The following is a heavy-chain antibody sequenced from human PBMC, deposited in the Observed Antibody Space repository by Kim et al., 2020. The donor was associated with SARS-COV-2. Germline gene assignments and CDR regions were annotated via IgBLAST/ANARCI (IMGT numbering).Heavy chain of an antibody. CDR2: IKSKTDGGTT. J-gene: IGHJ4*02. Sequence: GGSLRLSCAASGFTFSNAWMSWVRQAPGKGLEWVGRIKSKTDGGTTDYAAPVKGRFTISRDDSKNTLYLQMNSLKTEDTAVYYCTTDRQYYDFWSGYSGGADYWGQGTLVTVSS. CDR1: GFTFSNAW. CDR3: TTDRQYYDFWSGYSGGADY. V-gene: IGHV3-15*01. D-gene: IGHD3-3*01.